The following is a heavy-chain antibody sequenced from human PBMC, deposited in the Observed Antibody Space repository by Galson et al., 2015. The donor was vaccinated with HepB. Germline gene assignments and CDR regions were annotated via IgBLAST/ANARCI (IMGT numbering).Heavy chain of an antibody. CDR2: INHSGST. Sequence: SETLSLTCAVYGGSFSGYYWSWIRQPPGKGLEWIGEINHSGSTNYNPSLKSRVTISVDTSKNQFSLKLSSVTAADTAVYYCAKSWGNHGGRGYSYGRYYFDYWGQGTLVTVSS. CDR3: AKSWGNHGGRGYSYGRYYFDY. CDR1: GGSFSGYY. D-gene: IGHD5-18*01. J-gene: IGHJ4*02. V-gene: IGHV4-34*01.